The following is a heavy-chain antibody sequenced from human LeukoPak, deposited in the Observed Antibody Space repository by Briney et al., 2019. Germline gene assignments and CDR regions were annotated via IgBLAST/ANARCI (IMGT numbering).Heavy chain of an antibody. V-gene: IGHV1-2*02. J-gene: IGHJ3*02. CDR3: ASPQQWLRFAFDI. CDR2: VNPNSGGT. D-gene: IGHD5-12*01. Sequence: GASVKASCKASGYTFTSYDINWVRQAPGQGLEWMGWVNPNSGGTNYAQKFQGRVTMTRDTSISTAYMELNRLTSDDTAVYYCASPQQWLRFAFDIWGQGTMVTVSS. CDR1: GYTFTSYD.